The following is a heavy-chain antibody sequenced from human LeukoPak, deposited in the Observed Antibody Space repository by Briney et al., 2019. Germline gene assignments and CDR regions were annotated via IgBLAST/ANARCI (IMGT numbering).Heavy chain of an antibody. D-gene: IGHD3-10*01. CDR2: IKQDGSEK. CDR1: GFTFSSYW. CDR3: ARYGSGSTNPIGY. J-gene: IGHJ4*02. Sequence: GGSLRLSCAASGFTFSSYWMSWVRQAPGKGLEWVANIKQDGSEKYYVDSVKGRFTISRDNAKNSLYLQMNSLRAEDTAVYYCARYGSGSTNPIGYWGQGTLVTVSS. V-gene: IGHV3-7*01.